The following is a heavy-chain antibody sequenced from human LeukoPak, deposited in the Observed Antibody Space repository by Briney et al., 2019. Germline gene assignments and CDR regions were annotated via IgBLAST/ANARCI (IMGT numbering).Heavy chain of an antibody. CDR3: AKVRDKNLIDP. Sequence: GGSLRLSCSASGFTFTSYSMNWVRQAPGKGLEWVSSISNRGDYIYYADSVKGRFTISRDNAKNSLYLQMDSLRAEDTAVYYCAKVRDKNLIDPWGQGTLVTVSS. J-gene: IGHJ5*02. CDR2: ISNRGDYI. V-gene: IGHV3-21*01. CDR1: GFTFTSYS.